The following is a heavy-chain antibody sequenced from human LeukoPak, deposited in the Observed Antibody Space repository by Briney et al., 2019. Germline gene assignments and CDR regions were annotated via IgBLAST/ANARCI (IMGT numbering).Heavy chain of an antibody. CDR2: ISGSGGGT. CDR3: AKVGSYYFDY. D-gene: IGHD1-26*01. Sequence: GGSLRLSCAASGFTFSSYAMGWVRQAPGKGLEWVSAISGSGGGTYYADSVKGRFTISRDNSKNTLYLQMNSLRVEDTAVYYCAKVGSYYFDYWGQGTLVTVSS. V-gene: IGHV3-23*01. CDR1: GFTFSSYA. J-gene: IGHJ4*02.